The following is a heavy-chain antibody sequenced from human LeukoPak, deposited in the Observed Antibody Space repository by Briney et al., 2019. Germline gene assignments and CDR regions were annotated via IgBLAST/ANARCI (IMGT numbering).Heavy chain of an antibody. D-gene: IGHD6-19*01. V-gene: IGHV3-23*01. CDR1: GFIFSNYA. CDR3: AKDVAVAGLYYFDY. CDR2: ITPSGVTT. Sequence: GGFLRLSCAASGFIFSNYAMTWVRQAPGKGLEWVSSITPSGVTTFVADSVKGRFTISRDNSKNTLDLQMNSLRAEDTAVYYCAKDVAVAGLYYFDYWGQGTLVTVSS. J-gene: IGHJ4*02.